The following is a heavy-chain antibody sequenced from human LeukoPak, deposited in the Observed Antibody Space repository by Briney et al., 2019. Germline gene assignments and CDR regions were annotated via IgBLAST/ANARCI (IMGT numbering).Heavy chain of an antibody. CDR3: ATGNMARGVIIGAVFDY. D-gene: IGHD3-10*01. CDR1: GYTLTELS. J-gene: IGHJ4*02. CDR2: FDPEDGET. Sequence: ASVKVSCKVSGYTLTELSMHWVRQAPGKGLEWMGGFDPEDGETIYAQKFQGRVTMTEDTSTGTAYMELSSLRSEDTAVYYCATGNMARGVIIGAVFDYWGQGTLVTVSS. V-gene: IGHV1-24*01.